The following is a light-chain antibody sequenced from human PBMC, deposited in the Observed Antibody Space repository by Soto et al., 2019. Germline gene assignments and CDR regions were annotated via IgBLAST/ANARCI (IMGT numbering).Light chain of an antibody. J-gene: IGKJ1*01. CDR1: QSITSS. CDR3: QQSYSRVT. Sequence: DIQMSQSPSSLSGSLGDRVTVSCRASQSITSSLNWYQQKPGKAPKLLIYSASTLQRGVPSRFSGSRSGTDFTLTISSLQPEDFATYYCQQSYSRVTFGQGTKVDNK. V-gene: IGKV1-39*01. CDR2: SAS.